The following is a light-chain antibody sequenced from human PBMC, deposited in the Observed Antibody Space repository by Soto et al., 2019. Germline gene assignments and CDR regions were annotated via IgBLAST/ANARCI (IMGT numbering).Light chain of an antibody. V-gene: IGKV1-39*01. CDR1: QTVSIF. J-gene: IGKJ5*01. CDR3: QQSYTAPLS. Sequence: DIQMTQSPPSLSASVGDTVSITCRASQTVSIFLNWYQQKLGQAPTALIHRASTLQSGAPSRFAGSGDGTEFTLTINDVQADDFATYYCQQSYTAPLSFGQGTRLEIK. CDR2: RAS.